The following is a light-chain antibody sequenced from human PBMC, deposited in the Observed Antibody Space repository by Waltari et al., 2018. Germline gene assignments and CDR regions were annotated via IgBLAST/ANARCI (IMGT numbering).Light chain of an antibody. V-gene: IGKV1-5*03. Sequence: DIQMTQSPSALSASVGDRVIITCRASQTISEWLAWYQQKPGEAPNLLIYMASTLERGVPSRFSGSGDGTEFTLTISSVRPDDFGTYYCQKYSSVPLTFGGGTKVEIK. CDR2: MAS. J-gene: IGKJ4*01. CDR3: QKYSSVPLT. CDR1: QTISEW.